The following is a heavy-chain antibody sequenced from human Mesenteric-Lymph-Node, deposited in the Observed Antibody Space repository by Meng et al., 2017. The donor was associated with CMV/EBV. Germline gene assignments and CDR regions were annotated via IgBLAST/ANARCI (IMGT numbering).Heavy chain of an antibody. CDR1: GFRFNDYA. CDR2: IYPGDSQI. V-gene: IGHV5-51*01. CDR3: ATQTGLGNDAYDI. Sequence: GESLKISCAASGFRFNDYAMHWVRQAPGKGLEWMGIIYPGDSQIRYSPSFQGQVTISADKSISTAYLHWSSLKASDTAIYYCATQTGLGNDAYDIWGQGTMVTVSS. D-gene: IGHD3-10*01. J-gene: IGHJ3*02.